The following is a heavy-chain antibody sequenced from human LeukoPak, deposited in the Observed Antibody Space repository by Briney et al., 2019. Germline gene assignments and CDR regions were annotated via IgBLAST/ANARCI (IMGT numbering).Heavy chain of an antibody. D-gene: IGHD6-19*01. V-gene: IGHV3-48*03. CDR1: GFTFSSYE. CDR3: ASPLGSSGWYGFSGDQH. J-gene: IGHJ1*01. CDR2: ISSSGSTI. Sequence: GGSLRLSCAASGFTFSSYEMNWVRQAPGKGLEWVSYISSSGSTIYYADSVKGRFTISRDNAKNSLYLQMNSLRAEDTAVYYCASPLGSSGWYGFSGDQHWGQGTLVTVSS.